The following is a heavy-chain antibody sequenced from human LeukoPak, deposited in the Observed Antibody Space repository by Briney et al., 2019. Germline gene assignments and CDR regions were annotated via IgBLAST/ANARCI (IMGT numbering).Heavy chain of an antibody. D-gene: IGHD1-26*01. Sequence: GGSLRLTCAASGFTFSNYVRSWVRQAPGKGLEWVSSISGSGGSADYADSVKGRITISRDNSRDTLYLQMNGLRAEDTAVYYCAKGEVGATKLRDYWGQGILVTVSS. J-gene: IGHJ4*02. CDR1: GFTFSNYV. V-gene: IGHV3-23*01. CDR3: AKGEVGATKLRDY. CDR2: ISGSGGSA.